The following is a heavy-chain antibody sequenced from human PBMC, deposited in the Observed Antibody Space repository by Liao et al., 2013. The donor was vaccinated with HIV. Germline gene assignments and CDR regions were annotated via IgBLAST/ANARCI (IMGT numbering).Heavy chain of an antibody. CDR2: IYHSGST. CDR3: ARGYPSDFWSVTASPYYFDY. V-gene: IGHV4-30-2*01. D-gene: IGHD3-3*01. CDR1: GGSISSGGYS. J-gene: IGHJ4*02. Sequence: QLQLQESGSGLVKPSQTLSLTCAVSGGSISSGGYSWSWIREPPGKGLEWIGYIYHSGSTYYNPSLKSRVTISVDTSKNQFSLKLRSVTAADTAVYYCARGYPSDFWSVTASPYYFDYWGRGNP.